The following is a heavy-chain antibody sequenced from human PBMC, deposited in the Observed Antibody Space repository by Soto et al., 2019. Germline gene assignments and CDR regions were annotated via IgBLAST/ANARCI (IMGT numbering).Heavy chain of an antibody. Sequence: QVQLVQSGAEVKKPGASVKVSCKASGYTFPGYYMHWVRQAPGQGLEWMGRIKPNSGGTNYAQKFPGRVTMTRDTSISTAYMELSRLRADDTAVYYCARGGELAARQAHYYGMDVWGQGTTVTVSS. V-gene: IGHV1-2*02. CDR1: GYTFPGYY. CDR2: IKPNSGGT. D-gene: IGHD6-6*01. CDR3: ARGGELAARQAHYYGMDV. J-gene: IGHJ6*02.